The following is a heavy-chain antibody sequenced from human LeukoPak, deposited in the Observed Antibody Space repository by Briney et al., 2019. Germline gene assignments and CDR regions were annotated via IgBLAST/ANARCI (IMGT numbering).Heavy chain of an antibody. CDR2: INPKSGGT. Sequence: GASVKVSCKASGYTFSAYCMHWVRQAPGQGLEWMGWINPKSGGTNYAQQFQDRVTVTRDTSISSTYMGLSRLKSDDTAVYYCVRDLGISGWYAPPLGYFDSWGQGTLVTVSS. V-gene: IGHV1-2*02. J-gene: IGHJ4*02. CDR1: GYTFSAYC. CDR3: VRDLGISGWYAPPLGYFDS. D-gene: IGHD6-19*01.